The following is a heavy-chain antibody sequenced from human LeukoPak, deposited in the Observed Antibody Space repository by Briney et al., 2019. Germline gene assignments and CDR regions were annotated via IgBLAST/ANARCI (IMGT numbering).Heavy chain of an antibody. J-gene: IGHJ5*02. CDR2: IYYSGST. CDR3: ARGKGVVPAAIPRFDP. D-gene: IGHD2-2*01. V-gene: IGHV4-39*02. CDR1: GGSISSSSYY. Sequence: SETLSLTCTVSGGSISSSSYYWGWIRQPPGKGLEWIGSIYYSGSTYYNPSLKSRVTISVDTSNNQFSLKLSSVTAADTAVYYCARGKGVVPAAIPRFDPWGQGTLVTVSS.